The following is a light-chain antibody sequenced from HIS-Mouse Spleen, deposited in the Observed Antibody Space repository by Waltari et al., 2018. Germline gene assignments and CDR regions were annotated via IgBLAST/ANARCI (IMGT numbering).Light chain of an antibody. Sequence: QSALTQPASVSGSPGQSITISCTGTSRDVGSYNLVSCYQQHPAKAPKLMIYEGSKRPSGVSNRFSGSKSGNTASLTISGLQAEDEADYYCCSYAGSSTWVFGGGTKLTVL. CDR1: SRDVGSYNL. CDR3: CSYAGSSTWV. J-gene: IGLJ3*02. V-gene: IGLV2-23*01. CDR2: EGS.